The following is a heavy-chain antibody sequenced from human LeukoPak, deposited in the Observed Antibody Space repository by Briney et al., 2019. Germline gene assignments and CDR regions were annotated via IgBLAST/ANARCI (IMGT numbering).Heavy chain of an antibody. CDR3: ASAPGSGSYYGDDAFDI. D-gene: IGHD3-10*01. CDR1: GGTFSSYT. J-gene: IGHJ3*02. CDR2: IIPILGIA. Sequence: GSSVKVSCKASGGTFSSYTISWVRQAPGQGLEWMGRIIPILGIANYAQKFQGRVTITADKSTSTAYMELSSLRSEDTAVYYCASAPGSGSYYGDDAFDIWGQGTMVTVSS. V-gene: IGHV1-69*02.